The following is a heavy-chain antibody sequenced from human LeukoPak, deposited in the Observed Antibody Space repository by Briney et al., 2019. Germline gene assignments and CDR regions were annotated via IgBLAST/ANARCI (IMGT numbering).Heavy chain of an antibody. Sequence: GGSLRLSCAASGFTFSSYSMNWVRQAPGKGLEWVSYISSSSSTIYYADSVKGRFTISRDNAKNSLYLQMNSLRAEDTAVYYCARDGGGGPFDDWGQGPLVTVSS. CDR2: ISSSSSTI. CDR1: GFTFSSYS. CDR3: ARDGGGGPFDD. D-gene: IGHD3-3*01. V-gene: IGHV3-48*01. J-gene: IGHJ4*02.